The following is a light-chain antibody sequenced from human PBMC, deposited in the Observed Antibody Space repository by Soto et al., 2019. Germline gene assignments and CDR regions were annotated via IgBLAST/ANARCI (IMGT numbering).Light chain of an antibody. CDR3: QQSYSTPPT. CDR2: AAS. CDR1: QSISSY. V-gene: IGKV1-39*01. J-gene: IGKJ1*01. Sequence: DIQVRHSXXSRXASRXXIFAVXXXSSQSISSYLNWYQQKPGKAPKLLIYAASSLQSGVPSRFSGSGSGTDFTLTISSLQPEDFATYYCQQSYSTPPTFGQGTKVDIK.